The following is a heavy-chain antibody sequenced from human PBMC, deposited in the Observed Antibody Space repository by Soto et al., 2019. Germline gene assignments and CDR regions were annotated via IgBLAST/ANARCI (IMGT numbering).Heavy chain of an antibody. D-gene: IGHD2-15*01. CDR2: ISSDGSAR. Sequence: PGGSLRLSCEASGFLFSTYEMNWVRQSPGRGLEWVAYISSDGSARHYADTVRGRFTVSRDNARNSLDLQMNSLRAEDTATYFCARDLLVVVSATVRYYYGMDVWGQGTTVTV. CDR3: ARDLLVVVSATVRYYYGMDV. CDR1: GFLFSTYE. V-gene: IGHV3-48*03. J-gene: IGHJ6*02.